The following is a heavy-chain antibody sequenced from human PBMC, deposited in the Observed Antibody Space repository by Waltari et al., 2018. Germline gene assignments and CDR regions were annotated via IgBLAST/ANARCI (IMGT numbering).Heavy chain of an antibody. D-gene: IGHD1-26*01. Sequence: EVQLVESGGGLIRPRGSLRLSCAASGFTVSNDYVSWVRQAPGKGLEWVSVIYSGGITYYADSVKGRFTISRDNSKSTLYLQMNTLRAEDTAVYYCATGGIVGAVERYYFDHWGQGTLVTVSS. V-gene: IGHV3-53*01. CDR1: GFTVSNDY. J-gene: IGHJ4*02. CDR3: ATGGIVGAVERYYFDH. CDR2: IYSGGIT.